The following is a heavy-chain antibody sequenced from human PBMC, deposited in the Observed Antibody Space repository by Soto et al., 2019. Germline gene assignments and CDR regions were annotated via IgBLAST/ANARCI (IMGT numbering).Heavy chain of an antibody. J-gene: IGHJ4*02. CDR3: ARDATSSGWSPFDY. CDR1: GFTFSSYA. V-gene: IGHV3-30-3*01. D-gene: IGHD6-19*01. Sequence: QVQLVESGGGLVQPGRSLRLSCAASGFTFSSYAMHWVRQAPGKGLEWVAVLSYDGSNNYYADSVKGRFTISRDNSKNYLYLHMNRPRAEDTAVYSCARDATSSGWSPFDYWGQGTLVTVSS. CDR2: LSYDGSNN.